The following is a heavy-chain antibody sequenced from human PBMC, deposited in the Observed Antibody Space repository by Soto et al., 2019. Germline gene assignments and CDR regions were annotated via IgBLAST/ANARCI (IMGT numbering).Heavy chain of an antibody. Sequence: PGGSLRLSCAASGFTFSRYSMNWVRQAPGKGLEWVSSIASSSSHIYYADSVKGRFTISRDNAENSLYLQMNSLRADDTAVYFCARGISGYIVVVPSALDVWGQGTTVTVSS. CDR3: ARGISGYIVVVPSALDV. V-gene: IGHV3-21*01. J-gene: IGHJ6*02. CDR2: IASSSSHI. CDR1: GFTFSRYS. D-gene: IGHD2-2*01.